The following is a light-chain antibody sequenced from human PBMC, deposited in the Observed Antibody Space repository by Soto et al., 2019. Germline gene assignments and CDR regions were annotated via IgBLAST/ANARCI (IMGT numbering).Light chain of an antibody. Sequence: QSALTQPASVSGSPGQSITVSCTGTSSDVGTYNYVSWYQQHPGKAPKLIIYDVSTRPSGLSNRFSGSKSGNTASLTISGLQAEDEADYFCSSYASTCTLVVFGGGTKVTVL. CDR2: DVS. J-gene: IGLJ2*01. CDR3: SSYASTCTLVV. CDR1: SSDVGTYNY. V-gene: IGLV2-14*01.